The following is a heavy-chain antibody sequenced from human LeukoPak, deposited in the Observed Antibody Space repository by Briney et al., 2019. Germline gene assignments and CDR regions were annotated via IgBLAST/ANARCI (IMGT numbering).Heavy chain of an antibody. D-gene: IGHD2-2*01. J-gene: IGHJ5*02. CDR3: ARGDIVVVPATYNWFDP. V-gene: IGHV1-2*02. Sequence: FTGXYXHWVRQAPGQGLEWMGWINPNSGGTNYAQKFQGRVTMTRDTSISTAYMELSRLRSDDTAVYYCARGDIVVVPATYNWFDPWGQGTLVTVSS. CDR2: INPNSGGT. CDR1: FTGXY.